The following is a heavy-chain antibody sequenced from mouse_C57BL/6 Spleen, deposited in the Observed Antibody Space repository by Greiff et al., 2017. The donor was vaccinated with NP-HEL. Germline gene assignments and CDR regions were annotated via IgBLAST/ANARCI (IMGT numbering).Heavy chain of an antibody. J-gene: IGHJ1*01. D-gene: IGHD2-4*01. CDR3: ARSGGLRHWYFEV. V-gene: IGHV1-61*01. Sequence: VQLQQSGAELVRPGSSVKLSCKASGYTFTSYWMDWVKQRPGQGLEWIGNIYPSDSETHYNQKFKDKATLTVDKSSSTAYMQLSSLTSEDSAVYYCARSGGLRHWYFEVWGSGTTVTVSS. CDR2: IYPSDSET. CDR1: GYTFTSYW.